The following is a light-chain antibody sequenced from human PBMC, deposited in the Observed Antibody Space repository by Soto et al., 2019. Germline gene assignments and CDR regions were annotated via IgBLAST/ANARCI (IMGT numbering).Light chain of an antibody. V-gene: IGLV2-14*01. CDR1: SSDVGGYNY. CDR2: EVS. CDR3: SSYTSSSTRL. Sequence: QSALTQPASVSGSPGQSITISCTGTSSDVGGYNYVSWYQQHPVKAPKLMIYEVSNRPSGVSNRFSGSKSVNTASLTISGLQGEDEAYYYCSSYTSSSTRLFGGGTKVTAL. J-gene: IGLJ3*02.